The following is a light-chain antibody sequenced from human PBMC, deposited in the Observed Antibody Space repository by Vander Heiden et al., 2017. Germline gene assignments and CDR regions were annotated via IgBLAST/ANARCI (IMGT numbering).Light chain of an antibody. J-gene: IGLJ3*02. Sequence: SYELTQPTSVSVSPGQTASITCSGDKLGDKYACWYQQNPGQSPVLVIYQARMRPSGIPERFSGSNSGNTATLTISGTQAMDEADYYCQAWDSSTGVFGGGTKLTVL. CDR2: QAR. CDR1: KLGDKY. V-gene: IGLV3-1*01. CDR3: QAWDSSTGV.